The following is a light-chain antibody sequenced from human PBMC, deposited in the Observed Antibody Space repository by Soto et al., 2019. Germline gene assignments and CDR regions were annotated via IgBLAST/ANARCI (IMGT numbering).Light chain of an antibody. CDR1: QSISSW. V-gene: IGKV1-5*03. J-gene: IGKJ3*01. CDR3: QQSFT. CDR2: KAS. Sequence: DIQMTQSPSTLSASVGDRVTITCRASQSISSWLAWYQQKPGKAPKLLIYKASTLESGVTSRFSGSGSGTEFTLTISILQPDDFATYYCQQSFTFGPGTKVDIK.